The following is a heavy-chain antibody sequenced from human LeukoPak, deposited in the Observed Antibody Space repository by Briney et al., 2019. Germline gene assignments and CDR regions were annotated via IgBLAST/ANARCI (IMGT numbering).Heavy chain of an antibody. V-gene: IGHV3-53*01. Sequence: GGSLRLSCAVSGFTVSTNFMSWVRQAPGKGPEWVSIIYADGGTKYADSVKGRFTISRDTSKNTFSLQMNNLGAEDTAVYYCARLASRSYWGQGTLVAVSS. CDR3: ARLASRSY. CDR2: IYADGGT. CDR1: GFTVSTNF. J-gene: IGHJ4*02. D-gene: IGHD6-6*01.